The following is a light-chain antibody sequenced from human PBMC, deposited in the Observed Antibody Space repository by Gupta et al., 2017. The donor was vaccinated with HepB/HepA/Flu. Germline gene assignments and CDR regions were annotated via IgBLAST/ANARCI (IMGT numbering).Light chain of an antibody. J-gene: IGKJ5*01. V-gene: IGKV3-11*01. CDR3: HQHANWSPIT. CDR1: QSVSNR. CDR2: DAS. Sequence: EIVLTQSPATLSLSPGERATLSCRASQSVSNRLAWYQQKRGQAPRLLIYDASNRDAGIPARFSGSGYRTDFTLTISSREPEDFAVYYCHQHANWSPITFGQGTPMDIK.